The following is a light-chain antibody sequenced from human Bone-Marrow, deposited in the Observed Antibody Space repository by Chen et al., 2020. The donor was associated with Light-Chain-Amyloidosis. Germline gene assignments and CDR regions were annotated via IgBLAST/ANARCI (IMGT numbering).Light chain of an antibody. CDR1: SGSIATNY. Sequence: NFMLTQPHSVSESPGKTVIISCTRSSGSIATNYVQWYQQRPGSSPTTVIYEDDQRPSGVPVRFPGPMGRPPNSASLTTSGLKTEDEADYYCQSYQGSSQGVFGGGTKLTVL. CDR3: QSYQGSSQGV. J-gene: IGLJ3*02. V-gene: IGLV6-57*01. CDR2: EDD.